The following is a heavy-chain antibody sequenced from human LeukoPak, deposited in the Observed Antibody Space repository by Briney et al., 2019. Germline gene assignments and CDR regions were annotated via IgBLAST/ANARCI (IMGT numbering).Heavy chain of an antibody. J-gene: IGHJ4*02. V-gene: IGHV3-30*18. CDR2: ISYDGSNK. CDR1: GFTFSSYG. D-gene: IGHD3-22*01. CDR3: ANGDSSGYPRFD. Sequence: GGSLGLSCAASGFTFSSYGMHWVRQAPGKGLEWVAVISYDGSNKYYADSVKGRFTISRDNSKNTLYLQMNSLRAEDTAVYYCANGDSSGYPRFDWGQGTLVTVSS.